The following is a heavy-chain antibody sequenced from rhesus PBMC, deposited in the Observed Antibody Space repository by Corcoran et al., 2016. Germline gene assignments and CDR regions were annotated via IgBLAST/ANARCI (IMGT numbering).Heavy chain of an antibody. V-gene: IGHV4-165*01. J-gene: IGHJ4*01. D-gene: IGHD4-23*01. CDR1: GGSISSNY. Sequence: QVQLQESGPELVKPSETLSLTCAVSGGSISSNYWSWIRQPPGKGLEWSGYIGGRSGATNYNPPRKGRVTISTDTCKSQFSLKRSSVTAADTAVYYCARREVTTGVGDYWGQGVLVTVSS. CDR2: IGGRSGAT. CDR3: ARREVTTGVGDY.